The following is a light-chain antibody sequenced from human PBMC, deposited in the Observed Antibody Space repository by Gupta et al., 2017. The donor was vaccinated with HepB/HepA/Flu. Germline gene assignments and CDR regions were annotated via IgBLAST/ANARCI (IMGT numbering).Light chain of an antibody. Sequence: QSVLTPPPSHTGPPPRRGPISCTGSSSNIGAGYDVHWYQQLPGTAPKLLIYGNSNRPSGVPDRFSGSKSGTSASLAITGLQAEDEADYYCQSYDSSLSDVVFGGGTKLTVL. CDR1: SSNIGAGYD. J-gene: IGLJ2*01. CDR2: GNS. V-gene: IGLV1-40*01. CDR3: QSYDSSLSDVV.